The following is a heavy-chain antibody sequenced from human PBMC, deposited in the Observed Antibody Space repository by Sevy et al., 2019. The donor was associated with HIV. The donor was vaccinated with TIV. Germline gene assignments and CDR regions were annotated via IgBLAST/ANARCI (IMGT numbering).Heavy chain of an antibody. CDR1: GFTFRSYA. J-gene: IGHJ6*04. V-gene: IGHV3-23*01. CDR3: ATFLHYEFWRGPYSGMDV. D-gene: IGHD3-3*01. Sequence: GGSLRLSCAASGFTFRSYAMSWVRQAPGKGLEWVSAISGSGGYTYYADSVKGRFTISRDNSKNTLYLQMHSLRAEDTAVYYCATFLHYEFWRGPYSGMDVWGKGTTVTVSS. CDR2: ISGSGGYT.